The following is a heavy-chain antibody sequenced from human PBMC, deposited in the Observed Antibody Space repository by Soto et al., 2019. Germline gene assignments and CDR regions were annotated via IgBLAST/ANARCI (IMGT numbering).Heavy chain of an antibody. V-gene: IGHV3-33*01. CDR2: IWYDGSNK. CDR1: GFTFSSYG. Sequence: GGSLRLSCAASGFTFSSYGMHWVRQAPGKGLEWVAVIWYDGSNKYYADSVKGRFTISRDNSKNTLYLQMNSLRAEDTAVYYCARANSSSWTSIAVAGDIDYWGQGTLVTVSS. CDR3: ARANSSSWTSIAVAGDIDY. D-gene: IGHD6-19*01. J-gene: IGHJ4*02.